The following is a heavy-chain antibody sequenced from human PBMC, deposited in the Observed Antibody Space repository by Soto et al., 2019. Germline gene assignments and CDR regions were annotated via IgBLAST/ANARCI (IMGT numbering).Heavy chain of an antibody. V-gene: IGHV1-2*02. J-gene: IGHJ6*02. CDR1: GYTFTGYY. CDR3: ARVGAVAGSYYYYYCMYV. D-gene: IGHD6-19*01. CDR2: INPNSGGT. Sequence: ASVKVSCKASGYTFTGYYMHWVRQAPGQGLEWMGWINPNSGGTHYAQKFQGRVTMTRDTSISTAYMELSRLRSDDTAVYNCARVGAVAGSYYYYYCMYVWGQGTTVTVAS.